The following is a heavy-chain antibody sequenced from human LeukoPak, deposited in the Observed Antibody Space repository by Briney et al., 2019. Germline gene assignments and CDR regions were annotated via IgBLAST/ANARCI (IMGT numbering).Heavy chain of an antibody. J-gene: IGHJ5*02. CDR1: GYTLTTFA. V-gene: IGHV1-3*01. Sequence: ASVKVSCKASGYTLTTFAIHWVRQAPGQRLEWMGWINAGNGNTKYSQKFQGRVTISRDTSARTVYMELSSLRSEDTAVYYCARSRQYNWNDWFDPWGQGTLVTVSS. CDR3: ARSRQYNWNDWFDP. CDR2: INAGNGNT. D-gene: IGHD1-20*01.